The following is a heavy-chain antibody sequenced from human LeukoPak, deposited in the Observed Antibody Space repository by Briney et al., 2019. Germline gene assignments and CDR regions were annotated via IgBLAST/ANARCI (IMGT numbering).Heavy chain of an antibody. D-gene: IGHD3-22*01. CDR1: GYTFTGYY. J-gene: IGHJ4*02. Sequence: ASVRVSCKASGYTFTGYYMHWVRQAPGQGLEWMGWINPNSGGTNYAQKFQGRVTMTRNTSISTAYMELSSLRSEDTAVYYCARFHHYYDSSGLDYWGQGTLVTVSS. V-gene: IGHV1-2*02. CDR2: INPNSGGT. CDR3: ARFHHYYDSSGLDY.